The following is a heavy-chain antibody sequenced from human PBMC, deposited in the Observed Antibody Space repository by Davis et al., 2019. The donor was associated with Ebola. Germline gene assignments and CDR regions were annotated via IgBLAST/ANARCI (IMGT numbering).Heavy chain of an antibody. D-gene: IGHD1-26*01. CDR1: GFPFSSYG. CDR3: ARERSGSYRGPGY. J-gene: IGHJ4*02. CDR2: ARNKANSYAT. Sequence: GGSLRLSCAASGFPFSSYGFHWVRQAPGKGLEWVGRARNKANSYATEYAASVKGRFTISRDDSKNSLYLQMNSLKTEDTAVYYCARERSGSYRGPGYWGQGTLVTVSS. V-gene: IGHV3-72*01.